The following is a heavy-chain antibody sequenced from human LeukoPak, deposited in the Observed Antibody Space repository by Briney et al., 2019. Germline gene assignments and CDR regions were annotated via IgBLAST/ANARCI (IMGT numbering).Heavy chain of an antibody. Sequence: ASVKVSCKASGYTFTGYYMHWVRQAPGQGLEWMGWINPNSGGTNYAQKFQGRVTMTRDTSISTAYMELSRLRSDDTAVYYCATELYGSGTGGAFDIWGQGTMVTVSS. V-gene: IGHV1-2*02. J-gene: IGHJ3*02. D-gene: IGHD3-10*01. CDR3: ATELYGSGTGGAFDI. CDR1: GYTFTGYY. CDR2: INPNSGGT.